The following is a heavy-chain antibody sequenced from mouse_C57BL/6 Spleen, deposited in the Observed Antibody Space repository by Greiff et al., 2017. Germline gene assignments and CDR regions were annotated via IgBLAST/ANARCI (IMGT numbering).Heavy chain of an antibody. D-gene: IGHD2-3*01. CDR2: IRSKSNNYAT. CDR1: GFSFNTYA. V-gene: IGHV10-1*01. Sequence: EVKLVESGGGLVQPKGSLKLSCAASGFSFNTYAMNWVRQVPGKGLEWVARIRSKSNNYATYYADSVKDRFTISRNDSESMLYLQMNNLKTEATAMYYCVRTDGYYGYFDVWGTGTTVTVSS. CDR3: VRTDGYYGYFDV. J-gene: IGHJ1*03.